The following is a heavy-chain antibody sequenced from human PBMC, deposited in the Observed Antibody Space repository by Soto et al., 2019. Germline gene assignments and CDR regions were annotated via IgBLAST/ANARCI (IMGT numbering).Heavy chain of an antibody. Sequence: EVQLVESGGGLVQPGGSLRLSCAASGFSFSHYCMSWVRQAPGKGLEWWANIKQDGSEKYDVDSVKGRFTISRDNAKNSMFLQMDSLRDEDTAVYYCARVPSTRDIWSYGVGGKYYYYYMDVWGKGTTVTVSS. CDR2: IKQDGSEK. J-gene: IGHJ6*03. D-gene: IGHD1-7*01. V-gene: IGHV3-7*04. CDR1: GFSFSHYC. CDR3: ARVPSTRDIWSYGVGGKYYYYYMDV.